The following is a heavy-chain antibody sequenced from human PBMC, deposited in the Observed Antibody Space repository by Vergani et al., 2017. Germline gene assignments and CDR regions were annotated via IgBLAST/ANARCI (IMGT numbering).Heavy chain of an antibody. V-gene: IGHV3-48*03. CDR1: GFTFSSYE. CDR2: ISSSGSTI. J-gene: IGHJ3*02. Sequence: EVQLLESGGGLVQPGGSLRLSCAASGFTFSSYEMNWVRQAPGKGLEWVSYISSSGSTIYYADSVKGRFTISRDNAKNSLYLQMNSLRAEDTAVYYCARDDYYDSSGYDIWGQGTMVTVSS. CDR3: ARDDYYDSSGYDI. D-gene: IGHD3-22*01.